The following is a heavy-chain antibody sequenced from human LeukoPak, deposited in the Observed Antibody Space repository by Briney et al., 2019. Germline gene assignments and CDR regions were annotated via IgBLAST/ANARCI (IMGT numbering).Heavy chain of an antibody. V-gene: IGHV3-20*04. J-gene: IGHJ5*02. CDR2: INWNGAWT. CDR3: AGYYYDSSRGFDL. CDR1: GFKFDDYG. D-gene: IGHD3-22*01. Sequence: PGGSLRLSCAASGFKFDDYGMRWVRQAPGKGLKWVCDINWNGAWTGYADSVKGRFTISRDNAKNSLYLQMNSLRAKDTALYYCAGYYYDSSRGFDLWGQGTLVTVSA.